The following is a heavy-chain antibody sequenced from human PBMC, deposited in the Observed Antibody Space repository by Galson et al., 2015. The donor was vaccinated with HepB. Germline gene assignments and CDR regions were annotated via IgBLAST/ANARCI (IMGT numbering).Heavy chain of an antibody. CDR3: AKDLGCGGDCLPGQILHEYFQH. Sequence: LRLSCAASGFTFSIYGMHWVRQAPGKGLEWVAVISYDGSNKYYADSVKGRFTISRDNSKNTLYLQMNSLRAEDTAVYYCAKDLGCGGDCLPGQILHEYFQHWGQGTLVTVSS. J-gene: IGHJ1*01. CDR2: ISYDGSNK. V-gene: IGHV3-30*18. D-gene: IGHD2-21*02. CDR1: GFTFSIYG.